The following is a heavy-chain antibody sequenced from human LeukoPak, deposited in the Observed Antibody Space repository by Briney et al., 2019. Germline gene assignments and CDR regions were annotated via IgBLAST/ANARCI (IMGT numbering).Heavy chain of an antibody. D-gene: IGHD4-17*01. Sequence: SETLSLTCTVSGGSISSSSYYWGWIRQPPGKGLEWIGSIYYSGSTYYSPSLKRRVTISVDTSKNQFSLKLSSVTSADTAVYFCARVAVYNQGYGFDYWGQGTLVTVSS. J-gene: IGHJ4*02. CDR3: ARVAVYNQGYGFDY. CDR1: GGSISSSSYY. CDR2: IYYSGST. V-gene: IGHV4-39*01.